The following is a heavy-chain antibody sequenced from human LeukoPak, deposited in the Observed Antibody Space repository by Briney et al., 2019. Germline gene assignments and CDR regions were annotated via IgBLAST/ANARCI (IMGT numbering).Heavy chain of an antibody. CDR2: ISAYNGNT. CDR3: ARDLGSGWYGGVGY. CDR1: GYTFTSYG. D-gene: IGHD6-19*01. V-gene: IGHV1-18*01. Sequence: GASVKVSCKASGYTFTSYGISWVRQAPGQGLEWMGWISAYNGNTNYAQKLQGRVTMTTDTSTSTACMELRSLRSDDTAVYYCARDLGSGWYGGVGYWGQGTLVTVSS. J-gene: IGHJ4*02.